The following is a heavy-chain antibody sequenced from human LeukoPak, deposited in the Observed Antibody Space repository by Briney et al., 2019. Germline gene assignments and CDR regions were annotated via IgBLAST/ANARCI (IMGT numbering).Heavy chain of an antibody. CDR1: GYTLTSYG. CDR2: ISAYNGNT. CDR3: ARSRCSSTSCYGDLDY. Sequence: ASVKVSCKASGYTLTSYGISWVRQAPGQGLEWMGWISAYNGNTNYAQKLQGRVTMTTDTSTSTAYMELRSLRSDDTAVYYCARSRCSSTSCYGDLDYWGQGTLVTVSS. J-gene: IGHJ4*02. D-gene: IGHD2-2*01. V-gene: IGHV1-18*01.